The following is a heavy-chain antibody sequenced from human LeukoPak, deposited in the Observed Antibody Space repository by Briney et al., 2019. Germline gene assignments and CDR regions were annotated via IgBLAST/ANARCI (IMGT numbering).Heavy chain of an antibody. J-gene: IGHJ4*02. Sequence: GRSLRLSCAASGFTFSSYGMHWVRQAPGKGLEWVAVISYDGSDKYYADSVKGRFTISRDNSKNTLYLQMNSLRAEDTAVYYCAKGIPGDYWGQGILVTVSS. V-gene: IGHV3-30*18. CDR2: ISYDGSDK. CDR3: AKGIPGDY. CDR1: GFTFSSYG. D-gene: IGHD5-18*01.